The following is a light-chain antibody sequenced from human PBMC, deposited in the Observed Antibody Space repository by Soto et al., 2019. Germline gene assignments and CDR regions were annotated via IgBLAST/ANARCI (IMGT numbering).Light chain of an antibody. CDR2: GAS. CDR3: QQYNNWPRT. Sequence: EIVMTQSPATLSVSPGERATLSCRASQSVSSNLAWYQQKPGQAPRLLIYGASTRATGIPARFIGSRSGTEFTLTISSLQSEDFAVYYCQQYNNWPRTFGQGTKVEIK. CDR1: QSVSSN. J-gene: IGKJ1*01. V-gene: IGKV3-15*01.